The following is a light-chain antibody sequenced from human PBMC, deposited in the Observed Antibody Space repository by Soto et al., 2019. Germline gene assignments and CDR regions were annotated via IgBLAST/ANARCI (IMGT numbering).Light chain of an antibody. Sequence: DIQLTQSPSNLSASVGDRVTITCRASKGISSWLAWYQQKPGKVPKLLIYKASSLESGVPSRFSGSGSGTEFTLIISSLQPDDSATYYCLQHSSYWTFGQGTKVEIK. CDR2: KAS. CDR1: KGISSW. V-gene: IGKV1-5*03. J-gene: IGKJ1*01. CDR3: LQHSSYWT.